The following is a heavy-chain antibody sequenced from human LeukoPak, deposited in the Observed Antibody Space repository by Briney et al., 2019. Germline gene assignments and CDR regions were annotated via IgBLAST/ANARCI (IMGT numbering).Heavy chain of an antibody. CDR3: ANYRKPQGLDY. V-gene: IGHV3-23*01. J-gene: IGHJ4*02. Sequence: GGSLRLSCAVSRFAFSTYAMTWVRQAPGQGLEYVSTISSNGADTYYADSVKGRFTISRDNSKNTLYLQMTSLRVEDTAVYYCANYRKPQGLDYWGQGTLVTISS. D-gene: IGHD1-14*01. CDR2: ISSNGADT. CDR1: RFAFSTYA.